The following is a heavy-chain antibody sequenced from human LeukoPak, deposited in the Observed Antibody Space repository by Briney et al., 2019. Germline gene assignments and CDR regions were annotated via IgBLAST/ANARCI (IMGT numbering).Heavy chain of an antibody. V-gene: IGHV3-30*03. D-gene: IGHD3-10*01. J-gene: IGHJ4*02. CDR1: GFTFSSYG. CDR2: ISYDGSNK. Sequence: TGGSLRLSCAASGFTFSSYGMHWVRQAPGKGLEWVAVISYDGSNKYYADSVKGRFTISRDNSKSTLDLQMNSLRPEDTALYYCARDRGVSGNYYDYWGQGTLVTVSS. CDR3: ARDRGVSGNYYDY.